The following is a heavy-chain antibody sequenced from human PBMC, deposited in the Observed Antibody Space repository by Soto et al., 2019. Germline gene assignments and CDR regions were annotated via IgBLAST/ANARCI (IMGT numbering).Heavy chain of an antibody. Sequence: EVQLVESRGGLVQPGGSLRLSCTASGFTFSDSWMTWVRQAPGKGLEWVARIKPDESEKNYADSVKGRFSISRDNAKNSMDLQMDSLRGEDTAVYYCVRGGSNYASWGQGTLVTVSS. J-gene: IGHJ5*02. CDR1: GFTFSDSW. CDR3: VRGGSNYAS. D-gene: IGHD4-4*01. CDR2: IKPDESEK. V-gene: IGHV3-7*01.